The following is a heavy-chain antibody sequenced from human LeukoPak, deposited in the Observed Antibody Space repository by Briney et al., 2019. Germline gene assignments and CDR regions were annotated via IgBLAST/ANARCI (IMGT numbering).Heavy chain of an antibody. J-gene: IGHJ4*02. D-gene: IGHD3-16*02. CDR3: ATQPYYDYVWGSYRVLDY. CDR1: GYTFTGYY. CDR2: IDPNSGGT. V-gene: IGHV1-2*02. Sequence: ASVKVSCKASGYTFTGYYMHWVLQAPGQGLEWMGWIDPNSGGTNYAQKFQGRVTMTRDTSISTAYMELSSLRSEDTAVYYCATQPYYDYVWGSYRVLDYWGQGTLVTVSS.